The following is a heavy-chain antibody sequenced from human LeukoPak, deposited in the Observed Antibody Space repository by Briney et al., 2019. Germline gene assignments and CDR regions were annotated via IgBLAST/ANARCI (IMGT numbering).Heavy chain of an antibody. J-gene: IGHJ4*02. CDR2: ISSSSYI. Sequence: GGSLRLSCAASGFTFSSYSMNWVRQVPGKGLEWVSSISSSSYIYYADSVKGRFTISRDNAKNSLYLQMSSLRAEDTAVYYCARDGNVVATIGLDYWGQGTLVTVSS. CDR1: GFTFSSYS. D-gene: IGHD5-12*01. CDR3: ARDGNVVATIGLDY. V-gene: IGHV3-21*01.